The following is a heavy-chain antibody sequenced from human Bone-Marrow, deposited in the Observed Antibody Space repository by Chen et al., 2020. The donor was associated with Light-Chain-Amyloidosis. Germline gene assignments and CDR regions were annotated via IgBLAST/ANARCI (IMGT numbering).Heavy chain of an antibody. CDR3: ARRREGYNFDY. D-gene: IGHD5-12*01. J-gene: IGHJ4*02. V-gene: IGHV5-51*01. Sequence: EVQLEQSGPEVKKPGESLKISCKGSGYTFPNYWIGWVRQMPGKGLEWMGVIYPDASDARYRPSFEGQGTSSADKSITTAYLQWRSLKASDTAMCYCARRREGYNFDYWGQGTLVTVSS. CDR2: IYPDASDA. CDR1: GYTFPNYW.